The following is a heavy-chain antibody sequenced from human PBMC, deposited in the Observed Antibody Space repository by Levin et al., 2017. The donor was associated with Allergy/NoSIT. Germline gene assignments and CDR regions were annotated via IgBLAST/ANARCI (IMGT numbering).Heavy chain of an antibody. CDR1: GFTFSSYA. CDR3: AKAVSGSHYYAFDM. Sequence: PGGSLRLSCAASGFTFSSYAMSWVRQAPGKGLEWLSAITTSGGGTYYADSVKGRFTISRDNSKNTLYLQMNSLRAEDTAVYYCAKAVSGSHYYAFDMWGQGTMVTVSS. CDR2: ITTSGGGT. D-gene: IGHD1-26*01. J-gene: IGHJ3*02. V-gene: IGHV3-23*01.